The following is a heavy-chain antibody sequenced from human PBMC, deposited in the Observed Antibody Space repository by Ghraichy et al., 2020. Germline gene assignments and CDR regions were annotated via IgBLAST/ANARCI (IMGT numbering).Heavy chain of an antibody. CDR2: INHSGST. CDR1: GGSFSGYY. Sequence: SETLSLTCAVYGGSFSGYYWSWIRQPPGKGLEWIGEINHSGSTNYNPSLKSRVTISVDTSKNQFSLKLSSVTAADTAVYYCASGSLSRYNYWGQGTLVTVSS. V-gene: IGHV4-34*01. CDR3: ASGSLSRYNY. J-gene: IGHJ4*02. D-gene: IGHD5-18*01.